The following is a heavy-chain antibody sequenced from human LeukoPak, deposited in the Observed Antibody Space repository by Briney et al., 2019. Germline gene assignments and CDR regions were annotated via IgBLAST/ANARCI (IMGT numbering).Heavy chain of an antibody. CDR1: GFTFSSYS. J-gene: IGHJ4*02. D-gene: IGHD2-21*02. Sequence: PGGSLRLSCAASGFTFSSYSMSWVRQAPGKGLEWVSSINNSSSYIYYADSVKGRFTISRDNAKNSLYLQMNSLRAADAAVYYCGNGDSREREDYWGQGTLVTVSS. V-gene: IGHV3-21*01. CDR3: GNGDSREREDY. CDR2: INNSSSYI.